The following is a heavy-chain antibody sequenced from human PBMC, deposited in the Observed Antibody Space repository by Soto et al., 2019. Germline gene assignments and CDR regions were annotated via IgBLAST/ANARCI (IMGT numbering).Heavy chain of an antibody. CDR3: SRSTEYYGSGCLDY. V-gene: IGHV3-64*01. CDR1: GFTFSSYA. J-gene: IGHJ4*02. CDR2: ISSNGGST. D-gene: IGHD3-10*01. Sequence: GGSLRLSCAASGFTFSSYAMHWVRQAPGKGLEYVSAISSNGGSTYYANSVKGRFTISRDNSKNTLYLQMGSLRAEDMAGDYWSRSTEYYGSGCLDYWGQGTLVTVSS.